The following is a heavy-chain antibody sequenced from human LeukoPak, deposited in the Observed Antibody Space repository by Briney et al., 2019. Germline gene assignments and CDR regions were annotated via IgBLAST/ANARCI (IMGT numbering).Heavy chain of an antibody. D-gene: IGHD2/OR15-2a*01. CDR3: AKMKGHPLQKYYMDV. CDR1: GFTFSGFA. CDR2: ISGSGDNT. Sequence: GGSLRLSCAASGFTFSGFAMSWVRRTPGKGLEWVSGISGSGDNTLYAASVKGRFTISRDNSKNTLHLEMNSLRAEDTAIYYCAKMKGHPLQKYYMDVWGQGTTVTVSS. J-gene: IGHJ6*01. V-gene: IGHV3-23*01.